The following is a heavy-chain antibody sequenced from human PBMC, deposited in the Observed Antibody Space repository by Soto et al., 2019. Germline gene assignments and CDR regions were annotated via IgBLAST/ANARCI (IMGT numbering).Heavy chain of an antibody. CDR2: IIPILGIA. CDR3: ARDGVIAAAVVDFDY. CDR1: GGTFSSYT. Sequence: APVKVSCKASGGTFSSYTISRGGQAPGQGLEWMGRIIPILGIANYAQKFQGRVTITADKSTSTAYMELSSLRSEDTAVYYCARDGVIAAAVVDFDYWGQRTLVTVS. D-gene: IGHD6-13*01. J-gene: IGHJ4*02. V-gene: IGHV1-69*04.